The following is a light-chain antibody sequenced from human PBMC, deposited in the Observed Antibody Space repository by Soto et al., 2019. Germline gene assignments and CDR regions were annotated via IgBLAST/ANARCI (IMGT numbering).Light chain of an antibody. CDR3: DSYAGSSTVI. Sequence: QSVLTQPPSASGSPGQSVTISCTGTSSDVGGYNYVSWYQQHPGKSPKLLIYEVSKRPSGVPDRFSGSKSGNTASLTVSGLQAEDEVDYFCDSYAGSSTVIFGGGTKLTVL. J-gene: IGLJ2*01. CDR2: EVS. CDR1: SSDVGGYNY. V-gene: IGLV2-8*01.